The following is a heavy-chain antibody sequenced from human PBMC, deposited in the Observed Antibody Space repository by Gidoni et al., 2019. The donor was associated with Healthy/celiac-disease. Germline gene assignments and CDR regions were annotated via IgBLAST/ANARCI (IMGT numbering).Heavy chain of an antibody. CDR2: ISGSGGST. CDR3: AKLGYSGYGRFEY. CDR1: GFTFSSYA. J-gene: IGHJ4*02. D-gene: IGHD5-12*01. Sequence: EVQLLESVVGLVQPGGSLRLSCASSGFTFSSYAMSWVRQAPGKGLEWDSAISGSGGSTYYADSVKGRFTISRDNSKNTLYLQMNSLRAEDTAVYYCAKLGYSGYGRFEYWGQGTLVTVSS. V-gene: IGHV3-23*01.